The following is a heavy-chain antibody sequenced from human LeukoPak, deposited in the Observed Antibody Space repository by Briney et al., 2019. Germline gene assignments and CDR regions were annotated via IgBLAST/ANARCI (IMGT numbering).Heavy chain of an antibody. V-gene: IGHV3-53*04. Sequence: GGSLRLSCAASGFTVSSNYMSWVCQAPGKGLEWVSVIYSGGSTYYADSVKGRFTISRHNSKNTLYLQMNSLRAEDTAVYYCARGTSSSWYSPYYFDYWGQGTLVTVSS. CDR2: IYSGGST. J-gene: IGHJ4*02. D-gene: IGHD6-13*01. CDR3: ARGTSSSWYSPYYFDY. CDR1: GFTVSSNY.